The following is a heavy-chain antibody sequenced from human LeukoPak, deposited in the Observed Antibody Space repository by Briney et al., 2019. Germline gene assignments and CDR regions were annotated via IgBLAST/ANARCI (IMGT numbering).Heavy chain of an antibody. CDR2: INPIFGTA. Sequence: SVKVSRKASGGTFSSYAISWVRQAPGQGLEWMGGINPIFGTANYAQKFQGRVTITADESTSTAYMELSSLRSEDTAVYYCARGTATAYDFWSGYDAFDIWGQGTMVTVSS. V-gene: IGHV1-69*13. CDR3: ARGTATAYDFWSGYDAFDI. CDR1: GGTFSSYA. D-gene: IGHD3-3*01. J-gene: IGHJ3*02.